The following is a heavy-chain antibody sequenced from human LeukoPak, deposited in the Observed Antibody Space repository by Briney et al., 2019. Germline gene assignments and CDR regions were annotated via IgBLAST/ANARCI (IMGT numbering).Heavy chain of an antibody. Sequence: NASETLSLTCTVSGGSVSSGSYYWSWIRQPPGKGLEWIGYIYYSGSTNYNPSLKSRVTISVDTSKNQFSLKLSSVTAADTAVYYCARDRGGSYHAEYFQHWGQGTLVTVSS. J-gene: IGHJ1*01. V-gene: IGHV4-61*01. CDR2: IYYSGST. CDR1: GGSVSSGSYY. D-gene: IGHD1-26*01. CDR3: ARDRGGSYHAEYFQH.